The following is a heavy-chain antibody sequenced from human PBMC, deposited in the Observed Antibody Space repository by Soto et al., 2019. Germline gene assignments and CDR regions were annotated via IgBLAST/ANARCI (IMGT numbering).Heavy chain of an antibody. Sequence: XGSLKLSCSASGFTFSGSAMHWVRQASGKGLDWVGRIRSKANSYATAYAASVKGRFTISRDDSKNTAYLQMNSLKTEDTAVYYCTPMSYGMDVWGQGPTVTVSS. J-gene: IGHJ6*02. CDR1: GFTFSGSA. CDR2: IRSKANSYAT. V-gene: IGHV3-73*01. D-gene: IGHD3-22*01. CDR3: TPMSYGMDV.